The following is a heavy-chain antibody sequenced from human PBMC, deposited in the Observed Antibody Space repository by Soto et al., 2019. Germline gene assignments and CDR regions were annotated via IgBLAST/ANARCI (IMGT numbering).Heavy chain of an antibody. CDR1: GFIFSNYA. CDR3: AKDTVPVATPWFDP. CDR2: LSGSGGST. Sequence: GGALSLSCAASGFIFSNYAMSWVRQAPGKGLEWVSTLSGSGGSTYYADSVKGRFTISRDNSKNTLYLQMNSLRAEDTAVYYCAKDTVPVATPWFDPWGQGTLVTVSS. V-gene: IGHV3-23*01. J-gene: IGHJ5*02. D-gene: IGHD2-2*01.